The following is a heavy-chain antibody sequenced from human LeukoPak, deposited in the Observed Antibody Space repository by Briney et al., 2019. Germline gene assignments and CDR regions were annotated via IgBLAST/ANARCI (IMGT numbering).Heavy chain of an antibody. CDR2: ISGSGGST. CDR3: TTDICSGGSCYFDY. D-gene: IGHD2-15*01. Sequence: GGSLRLSCAASGFTFSSYAMSWVRQAPGKGLEWVSAISGSGGSTYYADSVKGRSTISRDNSKNTLYLQMNSLKTEDTAVYYCTTDICSGGSCYFDYWGQGTLVTVSS. V-gene: IGHV3-23*01. J-gene: IGHJ4*02. CDR1: GFTFSSYA.